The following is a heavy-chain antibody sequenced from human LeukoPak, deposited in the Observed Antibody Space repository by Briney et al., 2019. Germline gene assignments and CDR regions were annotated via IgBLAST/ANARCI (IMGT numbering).Heavy chain of an antibody. D-gene: IGHD5-24*01. CDR3: ARFPIRKRAMDV. J-gene: IGHJ6*02. Sequence: SETLSLTCSVSGDSIRSGDACWGWIRQSPLKGLEWIANIYYVGSPHYNPSLNSRRVTMSVDTAKNQFSLTLTSVTAADTAVYYCARFPIRKRAMDVWGQGTTVTVSS. CDR1: GDSIRSGDAC. CDR2: IYYVGSP. V-gene: IGHV4-39*01.